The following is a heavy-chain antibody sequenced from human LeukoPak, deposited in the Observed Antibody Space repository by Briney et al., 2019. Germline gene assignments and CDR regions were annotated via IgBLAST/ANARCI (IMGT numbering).Heavy chain of an antibody. J-gene: IGHJ5*02. D-gene: IGHD4-17*01. CDR3: ARYYGDYRNWFDP. Sequence: SETLSLTCTVSGGSISSYYWSWIRQPPGKGLEWIGFIYHSGSTNYNPSLMSRVTISVDTSKNEFSLKLSSVTTADTAVYYCARYYGDYRNWFDPWGQGTLVTVSS. V-gene: IGHV4-59*01. CDR1: GGSISSYY. CDR2: IYHSGST.